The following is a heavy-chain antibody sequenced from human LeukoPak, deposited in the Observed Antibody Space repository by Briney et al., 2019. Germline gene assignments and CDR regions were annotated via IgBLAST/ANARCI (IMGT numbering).Heavy chain of an antibody. D-gene: IGHD3-22*01. Sequence: GGSLRLSCAASGFTFSTYSMNWVRQAPGKGLEWVSYISSSSSTIYYADSVKGRFTISRDNAKNSLYLQMNSLRDEDTAVYYCARDSYGSSGYYYVSDYWGQGTLVTVSP. CDR3: ARDSYGSSGYYYVSDY. J-gene: IGHJ4*02. V-gene: IGHV3-48*02. CDR2: ISSSSSTI. CDR1: GFTFSTYS.